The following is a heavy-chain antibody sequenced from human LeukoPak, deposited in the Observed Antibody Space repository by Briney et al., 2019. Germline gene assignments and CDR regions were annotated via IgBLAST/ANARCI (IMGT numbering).Heavy chain of an antibody. CDR2: IYTSGST. J-gene: IGHJ5*02. CDR3: ARGGSWVAAAGTVTWFDP. Sequence: SQTLSLTCTVSGGSISSGSYYWSWIRQPAGKGLEWIGRIYTSGSTNYNPSLKSRVTISVDTSKNQFSLKLSSVTAADTAVYYCARGGSWVAAAGTVTWFDPWGQGTLVTVSS. V-gene: IGHV4-61*02. CDR1: GGSISSGSYY. D-gene: IGHD6-13*01.